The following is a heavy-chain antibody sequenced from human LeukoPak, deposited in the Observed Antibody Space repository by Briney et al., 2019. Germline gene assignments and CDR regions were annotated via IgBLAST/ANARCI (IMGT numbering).Heavy chain of an antibody. CDR3: AGGTYYYFDY. J-gene: IGHJ4*02. CDR1: GGSISSFF. CDR2: IIYSGNT. Sequence: PSETLSLTCTVSGGSISSFFWSWIRQPPGKRLEWIGYIIYSGNTNYNPSLKSRVTISVDTSENQFSLKLSSVTAADTAVYYCAGGTYYYFDYWGQGTLVTVSS. V-gene: IGHV4-59*01. D-gene: IGHD1-26*01.